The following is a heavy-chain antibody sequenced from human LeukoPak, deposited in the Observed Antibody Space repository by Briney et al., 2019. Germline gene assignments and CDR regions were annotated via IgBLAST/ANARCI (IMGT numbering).Heavy chain of an antibody. CDR2: INHSGST. CDR1: GGSFSGYY. Sequence: SETLSLTCAVYGGSFSGYYWSWIRQPPGKGLEWIGEINHSGSTDYNPSLKSRVTISVDTSKNQFSLKLSSVTAADTAVYYCARAGPKPSRGVITSYYYYYGMDVWGKGTTVTVSS. J-gene: IGHJ6*04. D-gene: IGHD3-10*01. CDR3: ARAGPKPSRGVITSYYYYYGMDV. V-gene: IGHV4-34*01.